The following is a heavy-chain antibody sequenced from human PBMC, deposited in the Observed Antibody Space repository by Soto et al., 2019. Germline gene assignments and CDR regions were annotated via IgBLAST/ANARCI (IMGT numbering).Heavy chain of an antibody. Sequence: GASVKVSCKASGYTYTSYDINCVRQATGQGLEWMGWMNPNSGNTGYAQKFQGRVTMTRNTSISTAHMELSSLRSEDTAVYYCARGGYSSSWYRWKDYFDYWGQGTLVTVSS. D-gene: IGHD6-13*01. J-gene: IGHJ4*02. CDR1: GYTYTSYD. CDR2: MNPNSGNT. V-gene: IGHV1-8*01. CDR3: ARGGYSSSWYRWKDYFDY.